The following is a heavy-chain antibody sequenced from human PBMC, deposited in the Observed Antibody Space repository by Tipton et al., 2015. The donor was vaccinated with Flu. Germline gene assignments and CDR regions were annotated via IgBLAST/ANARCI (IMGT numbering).Heavy chain of an antibody. J-gene: IGHJ5*02. CDR2: IYYSGST. Sequence: TLSLTCTVSGGSISSYYWSWIRQPPGKGLEWIGYIYYSGSTNYNPSLKSRVTISVDTSKNQFSLKLSSVTAADTAVYYCARTLYSSPSDLGWFDPWGQGTLVTVSS. V-gene: IGHV4-59*08. CDR1: GGSISSYY. D-gene: IGHD6-6*01. CDR3: ARTLYSSPSDLGWFDP.